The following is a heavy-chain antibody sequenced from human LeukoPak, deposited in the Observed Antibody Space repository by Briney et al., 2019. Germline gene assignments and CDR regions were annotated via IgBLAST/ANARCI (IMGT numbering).Heavy chain of an antibody. Sequence: PSETLSLTCTVSDGSISSGSYYWGWIRQPPGKGLECIGSIFYSGSTYYNPSLKSRVTISVDTSKNQFSLKLSSVTAADTAVYYCARHSSWIAVASGPYFDYWGQGTLVTVSS. CDR2: IFYSGST. D-gene: IGHD6-19*01. CDR1: DGSISSGSYY. J-gene: IGHJ4*02. CDR3: ARHSSWIAVASGPYFDY. V-gene: IGHV4-39*01.